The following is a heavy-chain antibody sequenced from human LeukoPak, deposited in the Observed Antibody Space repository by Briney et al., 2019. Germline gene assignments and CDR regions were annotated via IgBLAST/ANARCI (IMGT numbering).Heavy chain of an antibody. CDR2: ISYDGSNK. V-gene: IGHV3-30*03. J-gene: IGHJ5*02. CDR1: GFTFSSYG. Sequence: PGGSLILSCAASGFTFSSYGMHWVRQAPGKGLEWVAVISYDGSNKYYADSVKGRFTISRDNSKNTLYLQMNSLRAEDTAVYYCAGGRSQDLWFGELLNWFDPWGQGTLVTVSS. D-gene: IGHD3-10*01. CDR3: AGGRSQDLWFGELLNWFDP.